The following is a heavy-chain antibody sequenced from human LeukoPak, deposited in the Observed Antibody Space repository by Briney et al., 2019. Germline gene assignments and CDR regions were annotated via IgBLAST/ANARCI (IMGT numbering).Heavy chain of an antibody. Sequence: SETLSLTCSVSGYSISSGYYWGWIRQPPGKGLEWIGSIYHSGSTYYNTSLKSRVTISVDTSKNQFSLKLNSVTAADTAVYYCAKVAKYYYGSETYYFFEHWGQGTPVTASS. CDR1: GYSISSGYY. V-gene: IGHV4-38-2*02. D-gene: IGHD3-10*01. J-gene: IGHJ4*02. CDR3: AKVAKYYYGSETYYFFEH. CDR2: IYHSGST.